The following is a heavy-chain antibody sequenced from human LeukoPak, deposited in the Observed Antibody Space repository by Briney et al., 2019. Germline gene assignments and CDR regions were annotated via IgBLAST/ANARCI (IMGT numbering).Heavy chain of an antibody. CDR1: GYTFTGYY. Sequence: ASVKVSCKASGYTFTGYYMHWVRQAPGQGLEWMGRINPNSGGTNYAQKFQGRVTMTRDTSISTAYMELSRLRSDDTAVYYCARVRMRFGELSLFDYWGQGTLVTVSS. J-gene: IGHJ4*02. V-gene: IGHV1-2*06. D-gene: IGHD3-10*01. CDR3: ARVRMRFGELSLFDY. CDR2: INPNSGGT.